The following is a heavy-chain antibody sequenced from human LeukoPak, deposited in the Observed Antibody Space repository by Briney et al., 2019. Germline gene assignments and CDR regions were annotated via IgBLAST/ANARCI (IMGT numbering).Heavy chain of an antibody. D-gene: IGHD3-16*02. V-gene: IGHV4-34*01. CDR2: INHSGST. J-gene: IGHJ4*02. Sequence: SETLSLTCAVYGGSFSGYYWSWIRQPPGKGLEWIGEINHSGSTNYNPSLKSQVTISVDPSKNQFSLKLGSVTAADTAVYYCARSMLYYDYVWGSYPRGPLDYWGQGTLVTVSS. CDR3: ARSMLYYDYVWGSYPRGPLDY. CDR1: GGSFSGYY.